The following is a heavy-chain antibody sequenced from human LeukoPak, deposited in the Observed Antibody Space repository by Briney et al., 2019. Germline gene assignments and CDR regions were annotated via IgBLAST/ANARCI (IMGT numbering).Heavy chain of an antibody. D-gene: IGHD6-13*01. CDR1: GGTFSSYA. Sequence: SVKVSCKASGGTFSSYAISWVRQAPGQGLEWLGGIIPIFGTANYAQKFQGRVTITTGESTSTAYMELSSLRSEDTAVYYSARGAEAYSSSWLTIDYWGQGTLVTVSS. V-gene: IGHV1-69*05. J-gene: IGHJ4*02. CDR2: IIPIFGTA. CDR3: ARGAEAYSSSWLTIDY.